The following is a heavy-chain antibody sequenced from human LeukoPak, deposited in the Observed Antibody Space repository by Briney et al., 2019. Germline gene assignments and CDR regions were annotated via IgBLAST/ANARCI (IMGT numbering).Heavy chain of an antibody. D-gene: IGHD5-18*01. J-gene: IGHJ4*02. CDR1: GGSISSNNW. Sequence: SETLSLTCAVSGGSISSNNWWIWVRQSPEKGLEWIGEIYHDGSTNYNPSLKGRVTISMDKSKNQLSLKLNFVTAADTAVYYCARDRGGYTYSHDYWGQGTLVTVSS. V-gene: IGHV4-4*02. CDR3: ARDRGGYTYSHDY. CDR2: IYHDGST.